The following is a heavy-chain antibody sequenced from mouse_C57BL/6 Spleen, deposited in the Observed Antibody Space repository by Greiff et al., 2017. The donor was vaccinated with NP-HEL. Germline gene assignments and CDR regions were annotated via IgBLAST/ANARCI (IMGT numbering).Heavy chain of an antibody. D-gene: IGHD1-1*01. CDR3: SLTRRVAFDY. CDR1: GYTFTSYW. Sequence: QVHVKQSGAELAKPGASVKLSCKASGYTFTSYWMHWVKQRPGQGLEWIGYINPSSGYTKYNQKFKDKATLTADKSSSTAYMQLSSQTYEDSAVYYCSLTRRVAFDYWGQGTTLTVSS. CDR2: INPSSGYT. J-gene: IGHJ2*01. V-gene: IGHV1-7*01.